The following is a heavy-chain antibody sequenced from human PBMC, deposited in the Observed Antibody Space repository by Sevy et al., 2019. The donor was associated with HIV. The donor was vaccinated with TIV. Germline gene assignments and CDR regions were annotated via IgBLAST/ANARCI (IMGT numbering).Heavy chain of an antibody. V-gene: IGHV1-69*13. CDR3: ARDKYYYVSGSFDY. J-gene: IGHJ4*01. CDR1: GGIFRSNA. Sequence: ASVKVSCKASGGIFRSNAISWVRQAPGQGLEWMGGIIAVFGTTNYAQKFQGRVTVSADESRSTAYMVLCSLRSEDTAVYYCARDKYYYVSGSFDYWGQGTQVTVSS. CDR2: IIAVFGTT. D-gene: IGHD3-10*01.